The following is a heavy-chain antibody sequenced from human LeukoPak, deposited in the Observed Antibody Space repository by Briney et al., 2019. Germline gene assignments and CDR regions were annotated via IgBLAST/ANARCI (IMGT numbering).Heavy chain of an antibody. Sequence: GESLKISCKGSGYSFTSYWIGWVRQMPGKGLEWMGIIYPGDSDTRYSPSFQGQVTISADKSISTAYLQWSSLKASDTAMYYCARRMVRGVIIRDYYYYGMDVWGQGTTVTVSS. J-gene: IGHJ6*02. V-gene: IGHV5-51*01. CDR2: IYPGDSDT. CDR3: ARRMVRGVIIRDYYYYGMDV. D-gene: IGHD3-10*01. CDR1: GYSFTSYW.